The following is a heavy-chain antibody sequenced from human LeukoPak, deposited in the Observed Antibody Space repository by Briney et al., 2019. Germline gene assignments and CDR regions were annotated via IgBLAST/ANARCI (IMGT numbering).Heavy chain of an antibody. J-gene: IGHJ4*02. V-gene: IGHV1-69*01. CDR2: IIPIFVTA. CDR1: GGTFSSYA. D-gene: IGHD3-10*01. CDR3: ARFVSYGSGSYYKRPAKGYFDY. Sequence: SVKVSCKASGGTFSSYAISWLRQAPGQGLEWMGGIIPIFVTANYAQKFQGRVTITADESTSTAYMELSSLRSEDTAVYYCARFVSYGSGSYYKRPAKGYFDYWGQGTLVTVSS.